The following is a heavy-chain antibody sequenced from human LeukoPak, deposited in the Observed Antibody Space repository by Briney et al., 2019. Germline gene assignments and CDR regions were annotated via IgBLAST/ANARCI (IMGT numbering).Heavy chain of an antibody. J-gene: IGHJ5*02. CDR1: GFTFSSYS. D-gene: IGHD3-10*01. V-gene: IGHV3-21*01. Sequence: PGGSLRLSCAASGFTFSSYSMNWVRQAPGKGLEWVSSISSSSSYIYYADSVKGRFTISRDNAKNSLYLQMNSLRAEDTAVYYCARTQWGLTSITMVRGVKLSWFDPWGQGTLVTVSS. CDR3: ARTQWGLTSITMVRGVKLSWFDP. CDR2: ISSSSSYI.